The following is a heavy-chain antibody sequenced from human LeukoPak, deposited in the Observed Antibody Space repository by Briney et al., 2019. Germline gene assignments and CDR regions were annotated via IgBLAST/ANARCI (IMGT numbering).Heavy chain of an antibody. D-gene: IGHD6-13*01. CDR1: GFTVSSNY. J-gene: IGHJ4*02. V-gene: IGHV3-53*01. CDR3: ASWAGAADGFSGPFDY. CDR2: IYSGGST. Sequence: GGSLRLSCAASGFTVSSNYMSWVRQAPGKGLEWVSVIYSGGSTYYADSVKGRFTISRDNAKNSLYLQMNSLRAEDTAIYYCASWAGAADGFSGPFDYWGQGTLVTVSS.